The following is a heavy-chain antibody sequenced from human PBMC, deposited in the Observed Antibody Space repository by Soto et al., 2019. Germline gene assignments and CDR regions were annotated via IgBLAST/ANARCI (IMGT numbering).Heavy chain of an antibody. CDR2: IYHSGST. Sequence: PSETLSLTCAVSGGSISSSNWWSWVRQPPGKGLEWIGEIYHSGSTYYNPSLKSRVTISVDTSKNQFSLKLSSVTAADTAVYYCARAGYCSSTSCYGNWFDPWGQGTLVTVSS. V-gene: IGHV4-4*02. CDR3: ARAGYCSSTSCYGNWFDP. D-gene: IGHD2-2*01. CDR1: GGSISSSNW. J-gene: IGHJ5*02.